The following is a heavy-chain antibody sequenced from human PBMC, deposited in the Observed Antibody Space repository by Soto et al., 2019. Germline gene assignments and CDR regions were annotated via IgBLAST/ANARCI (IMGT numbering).Heavy chain of an antibody. CDR3: VRDTIYTPGWTDYRWIDP. Sequence: SETLSLTCTVSGGSISTYYWSWIRQPAGKGLEWIGRIYGSGNTNYSPSLRSRVTMSVDTSKNQFSLKLSSVTAADTAVYYCVRDTIYTPGWTDYRWIDPWGQGTLVTVSS. V-gene: IGHV4-4*07. D-gene: IGHD3-16*01. CDR2: IYGSGNT. CDR1: GGSISTYY. J-gene: IGHJ5*02.